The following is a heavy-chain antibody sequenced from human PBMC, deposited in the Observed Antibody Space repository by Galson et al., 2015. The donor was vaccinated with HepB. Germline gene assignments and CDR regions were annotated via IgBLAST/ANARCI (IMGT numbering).Heavy chain of an antibody. CDR2: VSFDGRNT. CDR3: TRAAAWRTATTTLA. D-gene: IGHD4-17*01. J-gene: IGHJ5*02. CDR1: GFDFNDSP. Sequence: SLRLSCAGSGFDFNDSPIHWVRQSPGKGLEWVAGVSFDGRNTYYADSGKGRFIISRGSSKKTVYLQMNSLRSKDTAVYYCTRAAAWRTATTTLAWGQGLLVTVSS. V-gene: IGHV3-30*03.